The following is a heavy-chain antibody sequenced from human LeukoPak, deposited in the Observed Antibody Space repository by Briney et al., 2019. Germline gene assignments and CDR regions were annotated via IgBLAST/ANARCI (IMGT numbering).Heavy chain of an antibody. CDR2: INWNGGST. J-gene: IGHJ5*02. CDR1: GFTFGSYW. D-gene: IGHD3-9*01. CDR3: AREGITIKGFDP. V-gene: IGHV3-20*04. Sequence: GGSLRLSCAVSGFTFGSYWMHWVRQAPGKGLVWVSGINWNGGSTGYADSVEGRFTISRDNAKNSLYLQMNSLRAEDTALYYCAREGITIKGFDPWGQGTLVTVSS.